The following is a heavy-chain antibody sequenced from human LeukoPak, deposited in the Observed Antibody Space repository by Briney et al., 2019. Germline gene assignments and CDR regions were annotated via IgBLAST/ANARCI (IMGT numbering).Heavy chain of an antibody. D-gene: IGHD5-24*01. J-gene: IGHJ3*02. V-gene: IGHV3-21*01. Sequence: PGGSLRLSCAASGFTFSSYSMNWVRQAPGKGLEWVSSISATSNYIYYADSVKGRFTTSRDNAKNSLYLQMNSLRAEDTAVYYCARGLRDGYNPDAFDIWGQGTMVTVSS. CDR3: ARGLRDGYNPDAFDI. CDR2: ISATSNYI. CDR1: GFTFSSYS.